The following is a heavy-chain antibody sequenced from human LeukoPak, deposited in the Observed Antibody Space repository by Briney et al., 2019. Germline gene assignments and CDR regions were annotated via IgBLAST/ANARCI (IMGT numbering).Heavy chain of an antibody. Sequence: PSQTLSLTCTVSGGSISSGSYYWSWIRQPAGEGLEWIGRIYSSGSTNYNPSLKSRVTISVDTSKNQFSLKLSSVTAADTAVYYCARLDYGEFDYWGQGTLVTVSS. CDR2: IYSSGST. CDR3: ARLDYGEFDY. D-gene: IGHD4-17*01. CDR1: GGSISSGSYY. J-gene: IGHJ4*02. V-gene: IGHV4-61*02.